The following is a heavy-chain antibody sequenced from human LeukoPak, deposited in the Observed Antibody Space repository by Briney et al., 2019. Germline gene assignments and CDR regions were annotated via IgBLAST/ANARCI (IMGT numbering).Heavy chain of an antibody. J-gene: IGHJ3*02. CDR3: ARTQNYDILTGPDAFDI. V-gene: IGHV7-4-1*02. CDR1: GYSFTNYA. D-gene: IGHD3-9*01. Sequence: GASVKVSCKASGYSFTNYAMNWVRQAPGQGLEWIGWINTNTGNPAYAQGFTGRFVFSLDTSVSTAYLQISSLKAEDTAVYYCARTQNYDILTGPDAFDIWGQGTMVTVSS. CDR2: INTNTGNP.